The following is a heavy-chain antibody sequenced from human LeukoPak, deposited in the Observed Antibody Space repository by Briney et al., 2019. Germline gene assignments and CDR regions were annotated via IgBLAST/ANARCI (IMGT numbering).Heavy chain of an antibody. CDR3: AMTSMVRGLSWVNY. J-gene: IGHJ4*02. Sequence: GESLKISCKGSGYSFTSYWIGWVRQMPGKGLEWMGIIYPGDSDTRYSPSFQGQVTISVNKSIGTAYLQWSSLKASDTAMYYCAMTSMVRGLSWVNYWGQGTLVTVSS. V-gene: IGHV5-51*01. D-gene: IGHD3-10*01. CDR2: IYPGDSDT. CDR1: GYSFTSYW.